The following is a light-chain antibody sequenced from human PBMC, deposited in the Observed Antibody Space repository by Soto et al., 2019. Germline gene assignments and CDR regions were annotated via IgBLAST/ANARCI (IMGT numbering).Light chain of an antibody. CDR3: QQYNSYTT. CDR2: DAS. CDR1: QSISTW. Sequence: DIQMTQSPSTLSASVGDRVTITCRASQSISTWLAWYQQKPGKAPKLLIYDASSLQSGVPSRFSGHGSGTGFTLTISSLQPDDFATYYCQQYNSYTTFGQGTKVDIK. J-gene: IGKJ2*01. V-gene: IGKV1-5*01.